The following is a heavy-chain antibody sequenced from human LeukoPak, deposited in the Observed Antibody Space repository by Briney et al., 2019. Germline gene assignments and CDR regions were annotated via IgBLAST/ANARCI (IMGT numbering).Heavy chain of an antibody. CDR3: AKDGYGSGSYDYFDY. V-gene: IGHV3-23*01. Sequence: GGSLRLSCAASGFTFSSCARSCVRQAPGEGLEWVSAISGSGGSTYYADSVKGPFTISRDNAKNTRYLQMNSLRAEATAVYSCAKDGYGSGSYDYFDYWGQGTLVTVSS. D-gene: IGHD3-10*01. J-gene: IGHJ4*02. CDR2: ISGSGGST. CDR1: GFTFSSCA.